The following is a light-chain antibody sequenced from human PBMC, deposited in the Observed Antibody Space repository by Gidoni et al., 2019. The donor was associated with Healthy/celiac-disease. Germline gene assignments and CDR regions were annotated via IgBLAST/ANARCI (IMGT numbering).Light chain of an antibody. CDR3: QQYDNLPLT. CDR2: DAS. J-gene: IGKJ4*01. Sequence: DIQMTQSPSSLSASLGGRVTCPCQANQDISNYLNWYQQKPGKAPKLLIYDASNLETGVPSRFRGSGSGTDFTFTISSLQPEDIATYYCQQYDNLPLTFGGGTKVEIK. CDR1: QDISNY. V-gene: IGKV1-33*01.